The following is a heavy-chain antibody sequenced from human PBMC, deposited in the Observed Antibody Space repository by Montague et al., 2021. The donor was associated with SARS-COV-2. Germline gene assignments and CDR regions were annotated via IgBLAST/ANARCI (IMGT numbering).Heavy chain of an antibody. Sequence: SLRLSCAASGFTFSSYAMSWVRQAPGKGLEWVSGLSFSGDSTYYADSVKGRFTISRDNSKNTLYLQMNSLRAEDTAVYYCAKAITYYHRYGYAFHIWGQGTMVTVSS. CDR1: GFTFSSYA. J-gene: IGHJ3*02. D-gene: IGHD3-10*01. CDR2: LSFSGDST. V-gene: IGHV3-23*01. CDR3: AKAITYYHRYGYAFHI.